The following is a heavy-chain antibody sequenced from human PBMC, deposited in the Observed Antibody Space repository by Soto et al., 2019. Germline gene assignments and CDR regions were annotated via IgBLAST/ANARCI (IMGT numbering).Heavy chain of an antibody. CDR2: ISGSGGST. V-gene: IGHV3-23*01. D-gene: IGHD6-19*01. CDR1: GFTFSSYA. J-gene: IGHJ4*02. CDR3: ARGGSGWYGFDY. Sequence: EVQLLESGGDLVQPGGSLRLSCAASGFTFSSYAMSWVRQAPGKGLEWVSGISGSGGSTYYADSVKGRFTISRDNSTNTLYLQMNSLRAEDTAVHYCARGGSGWYGFDYWGQGTRVTVSS.